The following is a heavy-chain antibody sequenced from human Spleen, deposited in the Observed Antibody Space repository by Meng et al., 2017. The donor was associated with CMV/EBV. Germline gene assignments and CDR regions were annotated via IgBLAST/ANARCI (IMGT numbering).Heavy chain of an antibody. CDR2: ISSSGGII. Sequence: GESLKISCAASGFPFDSYEMNWVRQAPGKGLEWIAHISSSGGIIYYADSVEGRFTISRDNAKNSMYLHMNSLRAEDTAVYYCAIWEDWGQGTLVTVSS. J-gene: IGHJ4*02. CDR3: AIWED. D-gene: IGHD1-26*01. V-gene: IGHV3-48*03. CDR1: GFPFDSYE.